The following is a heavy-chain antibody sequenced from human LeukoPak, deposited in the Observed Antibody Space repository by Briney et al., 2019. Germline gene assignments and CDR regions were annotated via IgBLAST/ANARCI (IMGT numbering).Heavy chain of an antibody. V-gene: IGHV4-61*05. D-gene: IGHD5-18*01. J-gene: IGHJ4*02. CDR2: IYTSGST. Sequence: PSETLSLTCTVSGGSIISTSYYWGWIRQPPGKGLEWIGYIYTSGSTNYNPSLKSRVTISVDTSKNQFSLKLSSVTAADTAVYYCARHRIHSYGYYFDYWGQGTLVTVSS. CDR3: ARHRIHSYGYYFDY. CDR1: GGSIISTSYY.